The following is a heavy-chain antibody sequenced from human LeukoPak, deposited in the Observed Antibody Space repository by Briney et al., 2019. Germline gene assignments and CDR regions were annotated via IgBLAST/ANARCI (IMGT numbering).Heavy chain of an antibody. CDR1: GYTFTGYY. CDR3: ARGGTTGTTGLNAFDI. J-gene: IGHJ3*02. Sequence: ASVKVSCKASGYTFTGYYMHWVRQAPGQGLEWMGWINPNSGGTNYAQKFQGWVTMTRDTSISTAYMELSRLRSDDTAVYYCARGGTTGTTGLNAFDIWGQGTMVTVSS. V-gene: IGHV1-2*04. CDR2: INPNSGGT. D-gene: IGHD1-1*01.